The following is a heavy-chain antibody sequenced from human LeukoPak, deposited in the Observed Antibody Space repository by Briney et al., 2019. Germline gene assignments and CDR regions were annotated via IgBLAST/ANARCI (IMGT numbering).Heavy chain of an antibody. CDR3: ARVSSGWSDAFDI. D-gene: IGHD6-19*01. Sequence: SETLSLTCAVYGGSFSGYYWSWIRQPPGKGLEWIGEINHSGSTNYNPSLKSRVTIPVDTSKNQFSLKLSSMTAADTAVYYCARVSSGWSDAFDIWGQGTMVTVSS. CDR1: GGSFSGYY. CDR2: INHSGST. J-gene: IGHJ3*02. V-gene: IGHV4-34*01.